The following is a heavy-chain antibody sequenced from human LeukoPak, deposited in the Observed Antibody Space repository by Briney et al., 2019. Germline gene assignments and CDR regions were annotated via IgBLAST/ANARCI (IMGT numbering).Heavy chain of an antibody. CDR1: GYTFTSYV. CDR3: ARAGRLEDYDFWSGYWDYYYGMDV. Sequence: ASVKVSCKASGYTFTSYVISWVRQAPGQGLEWMGWISAYNCNTNYAQKLQGRVTMTTDTSTSTAYMELRSLRSDDTAVYYCARAGRLEDYDFWSGYWDYYYGMDVWGQGTTVTVSS. J-gene: IGHJ6*02. D-gene: IGHD3-3*01. V-gene: IGHV1-18*01. CDR2: ISAYNCNT.